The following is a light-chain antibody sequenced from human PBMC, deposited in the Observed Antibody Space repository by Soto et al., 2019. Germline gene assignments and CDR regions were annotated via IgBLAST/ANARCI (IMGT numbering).Light chain of an antibody. CDR2: DAS. J-gene: IGKJ4*01. Sequence: EIVLTQSPATLSLSPGERATLSCRASQSVDSYLAWYQQKPGQAPRLLIYDASSRATGIPARFSGSGSGTDFTLTISSLESEDFAVYYCQHRRSWPLAFGGGTKVEIK. CDR1: QSVDSY. CDR3: QHRRSWPLA. V-gene: IGKV3-11*01.